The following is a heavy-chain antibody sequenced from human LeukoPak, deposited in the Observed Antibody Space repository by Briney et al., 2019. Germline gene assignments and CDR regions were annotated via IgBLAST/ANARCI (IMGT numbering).Heavy chain of an antibody. CDR2: LSGSGFDP. D-gene: IGHD6-13*01. Sequence: AGGSLRLSCAASGFTFSTYAMSWVRQAPGKGLEWVSALSGSGFDPYSADSVKGRFTISRDNSKNTLYLQVNSLRVEDTAVYYCAKMVRQQLGPNYGMDVWGQGTTVTVSS. V-gene: IGHV3-23*01. CDR3: AKMVRQQLGPNYGMDV. CDR1: GFTFSTYA. J-gene: IGHJ6*02.